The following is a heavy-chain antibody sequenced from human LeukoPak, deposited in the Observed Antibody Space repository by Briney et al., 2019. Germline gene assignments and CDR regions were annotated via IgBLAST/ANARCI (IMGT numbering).Heavy chain of an antibody. J-gene: IGHJ4*02. CDR1: GFTFSSYA. V-gene: IGHV3-30-3*01. CDR3: AKDRNFGVVTAADY. D-gene: IGHD3-3*01. Sequence: GGSLRLSCAASGFTFSSYAMHWVRQAPGKGLEWVAVISYDGSNKYYADSVKGRFTISRDNSKNTLYLQMNSLRAEDTAVYYCAKDRNFGVVTAADYWGQGTLVTVSS. CDR2: ISYDGSNK.